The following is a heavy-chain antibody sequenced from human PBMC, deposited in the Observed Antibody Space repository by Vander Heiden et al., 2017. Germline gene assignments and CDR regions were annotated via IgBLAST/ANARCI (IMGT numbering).Heavy chain of an antibody. CDR1: GFTFSSYW. CDR2: IKQDGSEK. D-gene: IGHD1-26*01. CDR3: ARDRGRRREPGSFDY. Sequence: EVQLVESGGGLVQPGGSLRLSCAASGFTFSSYWMSWVRQAPGKGLEWVANIKQDGSEKYYVDSVKGRFTISRDNAKNSLYLQMNSLRAEDTAVYYCARDRGRRREPGSFDYWGQGTLVTVSS. J-gene: IGHJ4*02. V-gene: IGHV3-7*01.